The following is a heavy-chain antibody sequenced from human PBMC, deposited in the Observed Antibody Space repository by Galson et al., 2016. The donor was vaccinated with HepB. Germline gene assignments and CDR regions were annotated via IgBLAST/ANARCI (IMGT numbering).Heavy chain of an antibody. D-gene: IGHD2-21*02. V-gene: IGHV4-31*03. CDR1: GGSISSGGYY. CDR3: ARAVVTATANFAY. Sequence: TLSLTCTVSGGSISSGGYYWSWIRQLPGKGLEWIGYIYYSGNTYYNPSLKSRVTISVDTSKNQFSLKVGSVTAADTAVYYCARAVVTATANFAYWGQGTLVTVSS. CDR2: IYYSGNT. J-gene: IGHJ4*02.